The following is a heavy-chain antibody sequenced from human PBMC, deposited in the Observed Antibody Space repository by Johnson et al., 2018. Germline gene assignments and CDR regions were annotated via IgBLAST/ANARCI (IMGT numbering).Heavy chain of an antibody. CDR3: ANAPGLWVKGHDAFDI. Sequence: VQLVESGGNLVHPGGSLRLSCAASGFTFSTDAMNWIRQTPGKGLEWVSTISGSGGDTYYADSVQGRFTFSRDNSKNTLYLQMNSLRADDTAVYYCANAPGLWVKGHDAFDIWGQGAMVTVSS. CDR2: ISGSGGDT. D-gene: IGHD3-10*01. V-gene: IGHV3-23*04. J-gene: IGHJ3*02. CDR1: GFTFSTDA.